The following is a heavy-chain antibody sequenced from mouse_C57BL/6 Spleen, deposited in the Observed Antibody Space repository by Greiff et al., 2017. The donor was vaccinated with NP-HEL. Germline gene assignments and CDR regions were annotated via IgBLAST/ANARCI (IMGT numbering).Heavy chain of an antibody. J-gene: IGHJ4*01. V-gene: IGHV1-50*01. CDR1: GYTFTSYW. CDR2: IDPSDSYT. Sequence: QVQLQQPGAELVKPGASVKLSCKASGYTFTSYWMQWVKQRPGQGLEWIGEIDPSDSYTNYNQKFKGKATLTVDPSSSTAYMQLSSLTSEDSAVYYCARWVTTVVATRDAMDYWGQGTSVTVSS. D-gene: IGHD1-1*01. CDR3: ARWVTTVVATRDAMDY.